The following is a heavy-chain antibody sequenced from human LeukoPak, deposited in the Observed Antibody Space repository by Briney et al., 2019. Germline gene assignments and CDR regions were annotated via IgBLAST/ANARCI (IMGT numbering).Heavy chain of an antibody. D-gene: IGHD4-17*01. CDR1: GFTFSSYA. CDR2: ISGSGNST. CDR3: AKNADYGDYRNWFDP. V-gene: IGHV3-23*01. J-gene: IGHJ5*02. Sequence: GGSLRLSCAASGFTFSSYAMSWVRQAPGKGLEWVSGISGSGNSTYYADSVKGRFTISRDNSKNTLYLQMNSLRAEDTAVYYCAKNADYGDYRNWFDPWGQGTLVTVSS.